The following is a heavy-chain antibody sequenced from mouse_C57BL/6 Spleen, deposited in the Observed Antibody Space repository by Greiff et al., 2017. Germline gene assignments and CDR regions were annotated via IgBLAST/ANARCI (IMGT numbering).Heavy chain of an antibody. CDR1: GFTFSSYG. CDR2: ISSGGSYT. J-gene: IGHJ2*01. Sequence: EVMLVESGGDLVKPGGSLKLSCAASGFTFSSYGMSWVRQTPDKRLEWVGTISSGGSYTYYPDSVKGRFTFSGDNAKNTLYLQMSSLKSEDTAMYYCARLGVRTKDFDYWGQGTTLTVSS. V-gene: IGHV5-6*01. CDR3: ARLGVRTKDFDY. D-gene: IGHD2-2*01.